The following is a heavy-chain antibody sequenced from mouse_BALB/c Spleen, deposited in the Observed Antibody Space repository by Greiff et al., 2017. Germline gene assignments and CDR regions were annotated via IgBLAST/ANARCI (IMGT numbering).Heavy chain of an antibody. CDR2: IYPSDSYT. CDR3: TRDTTVVARYYFDY. CDR1: GYTFTSYW. D-gene: IGHD1-1*01. V-gene: IGHV1-69*02. Sequence: VQLQQPGAELVRPGASVKLSCKASGYTFTSYWINWVKQRPGQGLEWIGNIYPSDSYTNYNQKFKDKATLTVDKSSSTAYMQLSSPTSEDSAVYYCTRDTTVVARYYFDYWGQGTTLTVSS. J-gene: IGHJ2*01.